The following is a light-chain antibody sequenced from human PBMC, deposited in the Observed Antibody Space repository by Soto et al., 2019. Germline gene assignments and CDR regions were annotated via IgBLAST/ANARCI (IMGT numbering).Light chain of an antibody. CDR3: AAWDDSLSGGV. V-gene: IGLV1-47*02. CDR2: TNT. Sequence: QAVVTQPPSMSGTPGQRVTISCSGSGSNIGGHDVYWYQQLPGTAPKLLIYTNTHRPSGVPDRFSGSKSGTSASLAISGLRSEDEADYFCAAWDDSLSGGVFGGGTKLTVL. J-gene: IGLJ3*02. CDR1: GSNIGGHD.